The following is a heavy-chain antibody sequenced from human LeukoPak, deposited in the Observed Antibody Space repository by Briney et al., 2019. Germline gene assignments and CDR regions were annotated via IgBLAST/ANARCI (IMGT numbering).Heavy chain of an antibody. D-gene: IGHD3-22*01. CDR2: ISSSSSTI. J-gene: IGHJ4*02. CDR1: GFTFSNYG. CDR3: AREGTYYYDSSGYYRGPYDY. Sequence: GGSLRLSCAASGFTFSNYGLSWVRQAPGEGREWVSYISSSSSTIYYADSVKGRFTISRDNAKNSLYLQMNSLRAEDTAVYYCAREGTYYYDSSGYYRGPYDYWGQGTLVTVSS. V-gene: IGHV3-48*01.